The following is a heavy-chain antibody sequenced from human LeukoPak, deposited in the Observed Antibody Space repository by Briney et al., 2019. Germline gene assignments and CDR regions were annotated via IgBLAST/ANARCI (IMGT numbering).Heavy chain of an antibody. V-gene: IGHV3-23*01. CDR3: AKGTSSLEMANDY. CDR2: ISNNGGYT. D-gene: IGHD5-24*01. Sequence: PGGSLRLSCAASGFTFSSSAMSWVRQAPGKGLEWVSAISNNGGYTYYADSVQGRFTISRDNSKSTLCLQMNSLRAEDTAVYYCAKGTSSLEMANDYWGQGTLVTVSS. CDR1: GFTFSSSA. J-gene: IGHJ4*02.